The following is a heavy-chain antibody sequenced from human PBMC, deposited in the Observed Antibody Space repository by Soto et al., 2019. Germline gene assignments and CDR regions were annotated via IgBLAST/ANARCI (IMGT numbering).Heavy chain of an antibody. D-gene: IGHD6-13*01. J-gene: IGHJ4*02. CDR1: GFTFSSYA. V-gene: IGHV3-33*01. CDR2: IWYDGSNK. Sequence: GGSLRLSCAASGFTFSSYAIHWVRQAPGKGLEWVAVIWYDGSNKYYADSVKGRFTISRDNSKNTVYLQMNSLKAEDTAVYYCATANSSSWPVSGYWGQGTLVTVSS. CDR3: ATANSSSWPVSGY.